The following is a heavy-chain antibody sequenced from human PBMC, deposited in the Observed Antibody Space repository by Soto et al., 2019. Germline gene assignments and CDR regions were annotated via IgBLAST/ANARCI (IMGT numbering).Heavy chain of an antibody. J-gene: IGHJ4*02. CDR2: LNWNSVTP. CDR1: GFNFGDYA. CDR3: VKDIIGASSGPNYDA. Sequence: GGSLRLSCAASGFNFGDYAMHWVRQTTGQGLEWVSGLNWNSVTPGYGDSVKGRFSISRDNGKYALYLQLTSLRPEDTALYYCVKDIIGASSGPNYDAWGQGTLVTVSS. V-gene: IGHV3-9*01. D-gene: IGHD3-22*01.